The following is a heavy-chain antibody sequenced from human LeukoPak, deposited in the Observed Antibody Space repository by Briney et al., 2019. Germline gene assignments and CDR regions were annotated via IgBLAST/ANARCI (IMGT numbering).Heavy chain of an antibody. CDR1: GFTFSSYW. J-gene: IGHJ4*02. CDR2: INGDGRDK. CDR3: ARGVDSAIDW. D-gene: IGHD3-9*01. V-gene: IGHV3-7*01. Sequence: QTGGSLRLSCAASGFTFSSYWMNWVRQAPGKGLEWVANINGDGRDKYYVGSVRGRFTISRDNADNALYLQMNSLRGDDTALYYCARGVDSAIDWWGQGTLVTVSS.